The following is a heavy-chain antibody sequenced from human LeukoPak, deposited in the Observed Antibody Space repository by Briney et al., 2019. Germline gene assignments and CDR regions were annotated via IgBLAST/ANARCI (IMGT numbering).Heavy chain of an antibody. D-gene: IGHD3-22*01. CDR3: AKDPADSSGYGSFDY. Sequence: GGSLRLSCAASGFTFSSYTMNWVRQAPGKGLEWVSSISSSSSYIYYADSVKGRFTISRDNSKNSLYLQMNSLRAEDTAVYYCAKDPADSSGYGSFDYWGQGTLVTVSS. V-gene: IGHV3-21*01. CDR1: GFTFSSYT. CDR2: ISSSSSYI. J-gene: IGHJ4*02.